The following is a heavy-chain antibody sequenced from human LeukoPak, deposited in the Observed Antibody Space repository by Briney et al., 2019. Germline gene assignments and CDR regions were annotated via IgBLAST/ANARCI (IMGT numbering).Heavy chain of an antibody. J-gene: IGHJ3*02. D-gene: IGHD3-10*01. Sequence: GASLRLSCAASGFTFSSYAMSWVRQAPGKGLEWVSSISSSSSYIYYADSVKGRFTIYRDNAKNSLYLQMNSLRAEDTAVYYSARDRGIEAFDIWGQGTMLTVSS. V-gene: IGHV3-21*01. CDR2: ISSSSSYI. CDR1: GFTFSSYA. CDR3: ARDRGIEAFDI.